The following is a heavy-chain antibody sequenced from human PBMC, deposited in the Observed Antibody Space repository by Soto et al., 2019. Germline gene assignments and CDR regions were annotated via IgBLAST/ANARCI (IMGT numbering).Heavy chain of an antibody. D-gene: IGHD2-2*01. Sequence: QVQLVESGGGVVQPGGSLRLSCAASGFTFRSYAMHWVRLAPGTGLEWVAGISYDGRNKFSADSVKGRFTISRDNSQNTLYLQMNSLRPEDTAVYYCAKETSRFAVPPALDYWGQGTLVTVS. V-gene: IGHV3-30*18. CDR2: ISYDGRNK. J-gene: IGHJ4*02. CDR3: AKETSRFAVPPALDY. CDR1: GFTFRSYA.